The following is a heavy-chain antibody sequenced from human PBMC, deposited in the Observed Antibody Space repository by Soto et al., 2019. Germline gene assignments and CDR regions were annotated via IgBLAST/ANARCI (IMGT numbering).Heavy chain of an antibody. J-gene: IGHJ4*02. CDR1: GFTFSSYV. D-gene: IGHD3-22*01. V-gene: IGHV3-23*01. CDR2: ISGSGGST. Sequence: EVQLLESGGGLVQPGGSLRLSCAASGFTFSSYVMSWVRQAPGKGLEWVSAISGSGGSTYYADSVKGRFTISRDNSKNTLYLQMNSLRAEDTAVYYCAKAHSSGYYYFDYWGQGTLVTVSS. CDR3: AKAHSSGYYYFDY.